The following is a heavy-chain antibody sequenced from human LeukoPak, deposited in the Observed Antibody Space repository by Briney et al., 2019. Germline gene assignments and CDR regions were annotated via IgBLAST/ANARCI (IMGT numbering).Heavy chain of an antibody. CDR3: AKGRGAFDI. CDR2: ISNDGSNK. D-gene: IGHD3-10*01. J-gene: IGHJ3*02. CDR1: GFTFSSYG. Sequence: GGSLILSCVASGFTFSSYGMHWVRQAPGKGLEWVAVISNDGSNKYYADSVKGRFTISRDNSKNTLYLQMNSLRAEDTAVYYCAKGRGAFDIWGQGTMVTVSS. V-gene: IGHV3-30*18.